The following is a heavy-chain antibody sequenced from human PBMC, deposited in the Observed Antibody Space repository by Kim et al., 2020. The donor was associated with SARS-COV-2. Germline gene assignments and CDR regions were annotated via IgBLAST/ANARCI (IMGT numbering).Heavy chain of an antibody. D-gene: IGHD3-22*01. CDR2: IDPSDSYT. Sequence: GESLKISCKGSGYSFTSYWISWVRQMPGKGLEWMGRIDPSDSYTNYSPSFQGHVTISADKSISTAYLQWSSLKASDTAMYYCARLGYYDSSGYYFFSAFDIWGQGTMVTVSS. CDR3: ARLGYYDSSGYYFFSAFDI. J-gene: IGHJ3*02. CDR1: GYSFTSYW. V-gene: IGHV5-10-1*01.